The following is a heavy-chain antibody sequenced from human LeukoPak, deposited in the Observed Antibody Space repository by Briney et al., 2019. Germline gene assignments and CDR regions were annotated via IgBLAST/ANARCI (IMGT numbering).Heavy chain of an antibody. J-gene: IGHJ4*02. CDR1: GFTFSSYW. Sequence: GGSLRLSCAASGFTFSSYWMHWVRQAPGKGLEWVAVISHDGNNKYYADSVKGRFTISRDNSKNRLYLEVTSLRVDDTAVYYCAKGGAARAVSVQYYWGQGTLVTVTS. V-gene: IGHV3-30*13. CDR3: AKGGAARAVSVQYY. CDR2: ISHDGNNK. D-gene: IGHD6-6*01.